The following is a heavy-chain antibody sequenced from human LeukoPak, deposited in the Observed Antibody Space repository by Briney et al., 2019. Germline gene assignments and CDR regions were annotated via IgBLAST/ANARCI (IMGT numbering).Heavy chain of an antibody. Sequence: GGSLRLSCAASGFSFRSYGMHWVRQAPGKGLEWVAIIWYDGSNKYYADSVKGRFTISRDNSKNTLSLQMNSLRAEDTAGYYCARDSSSGGFDVWGQGTMVIVSS. CDR3: ARDSSSGGFDV. J-gene: IGHJ3*01. D-gene: IGHD6-13*01. CDR1: GFSFRSYG. CDR2: IWYDGSNK. V-gene: IGHV3-33*01.